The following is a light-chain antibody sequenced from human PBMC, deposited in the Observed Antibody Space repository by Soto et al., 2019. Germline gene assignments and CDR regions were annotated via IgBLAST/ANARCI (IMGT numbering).Light chain of an antibody. J-gene: IGKJ2*03. V-gene: IGKV1-5*03. CDR2: RTS. CDR3: QQYTPYSYS. Sequence: DIQVTQSPSTLSASVGDRVTITCRTSQPTTSWLAWYQQKPGKAPKLLIYRTSLLESGVSSRFSGSGFGTEFTLIISNLQPDDFATYFCQQYTPYSYSFGQGTKLEIK. CDR1: QPTTSW.